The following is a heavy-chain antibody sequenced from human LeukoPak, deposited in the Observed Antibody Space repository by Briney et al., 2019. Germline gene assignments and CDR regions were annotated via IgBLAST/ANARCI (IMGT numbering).Heavy chain of an antibody. D-gene: IGHD6-13*01. CDR1: GFTFSSYA. CDR2: ICGSGDST. CDR3: AKASPYSSSWYDYYFYYMDV. Sequence: GGSLRLSCAASGFTFSSYAMSWVRQAPGKGLEWVASICGSGDSTYYADPVKGRFTISRDNSKNTLYVQMDSLRAEDTPVYYCAKASPYSSSWYDYYFYYMDVWGKGTTVTVSS. J-gene: IGHJ6*03. V-gene: IGHV3-23*01.